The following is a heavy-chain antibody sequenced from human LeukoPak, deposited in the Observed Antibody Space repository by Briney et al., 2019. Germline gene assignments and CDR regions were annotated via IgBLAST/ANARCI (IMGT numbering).Heavy chain of an antibody. J-gene: IGHJ4*02. Sequence: GGSLRLSCAASGFTVSSNYMSWVRQAPGKGLEWVSVIYSGGSTYYADSVKGRFTISRDNSKNTLYLQMNSLRAEDTAVYYCARDSLQSVVEDYWGQGTLVTVSS. CDR3: ARDSLQSVVEDY. D-gene: IGHD5-24*01. CDR2: IYSGGST. V-gene: IGHV3-66*01. CDR1: GFTVSSNY.